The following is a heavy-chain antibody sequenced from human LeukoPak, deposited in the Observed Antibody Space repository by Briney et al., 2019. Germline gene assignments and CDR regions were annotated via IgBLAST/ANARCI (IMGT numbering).Heavy chain of an antibody. V-gene: IGHV4-39*07. D-gene: IGHD3-3*01. CDR1: GGSISSSTYY. CDR3: AREVTHVRLWSGYYEPRFHYFYYMDV. Sequence: SETLSLTCSVSGGSISSSTYYWGWIRQSPGTGLEWIGNINYSGSTYYSPSLKSRVTISVDTSKNQFSLKLSSVTAADTAVYYCAREVTHVRLWSGYYEPRFHYFYYMDVWGKGTTVTVSS. CDR2: INYSGST. J-gene: IGHJ6*03.